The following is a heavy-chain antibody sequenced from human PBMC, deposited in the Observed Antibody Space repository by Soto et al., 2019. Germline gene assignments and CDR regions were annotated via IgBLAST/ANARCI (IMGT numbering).Heavy chain of an antibody. CDR3: TTPFGVVISYYFDY. D-gene: IGHD3-3*01. V-gene: IGHV3-15*01. CDR1: GFTFSNAW. Sequence: GGSLRLSCAASGFTFSNAWMSWVRQAPGKGLEWVGRIKSKTDGGTTDYAAPVKGRFTISRDDSKNTLYLQMNSLKTEDTAVYYCTTPFGVVISYYFDYWGQGTLVTVSS. J-gene: IGHJ4*02. CDR2: IKSKTDGGTT.